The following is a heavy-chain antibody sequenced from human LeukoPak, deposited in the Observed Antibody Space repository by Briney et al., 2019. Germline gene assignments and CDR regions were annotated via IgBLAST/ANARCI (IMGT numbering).Heavy chain of an antibody. J-gene: IGHJ4*02. CDR3: ARGYGSGSYFDY. D-gene: IGHD3-10*01. V-gene: IGHV4-39*07. CDR1: SGSVSTSNYY. CDR2: IFYSGST. Sequence: SETLSLTCTVSSGSVSTSNYYWGWVRQPPGKALEWIGNIFYSGSTYYNPSLKSRVTISVDTSKNQFSLKLSSVTAADTAVYYCARGYGSGSYFDYWGQGTLVTVSS.